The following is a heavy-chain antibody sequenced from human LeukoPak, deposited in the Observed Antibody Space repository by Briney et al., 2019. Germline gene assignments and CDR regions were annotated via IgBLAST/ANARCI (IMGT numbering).Heavy chain of an antibody. J-gene: IGHJ4*02. V-gene: IGHV3-21*01. CDR2: ISSSSSYI. CDR1: GFTFSSYS. D-gene: IGHD5-12*01. CDR3: ARDPRGYSGYQLYYFDY. Sequence: GGSLRLSCAASGFTFSSYSMNWVRQAPGKGLEWVSSISSSSSYIYYADSVKGRFTISRDNAKNSLYLQMNSLRAEDTAVYYCARDPRGYSGYQLYYFDYWGQGTLVTVSS.